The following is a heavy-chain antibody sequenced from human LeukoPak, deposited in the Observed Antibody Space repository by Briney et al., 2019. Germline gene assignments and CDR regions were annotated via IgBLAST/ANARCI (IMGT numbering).Heavy chain of an antibody. CDR3: VRDFRYPTMCYDSSGYFFDY. J-gene: IGHJ4*02. V-gene: IGHV3-21*01. CDR2: ISSASTYI. D-gene: IGHD3-22*01. Sequence: PGGSLRLSCAASGFTFSAYSMNWVRQAPGKGLEWVSSISSASTYIFYADSVRGRFTISRDNSKQSMYLQMNSLRAEDTAVYYCVRDFRYPTMCYDSSGYFFDYWGQGTRVTVSS. CDR1: GFTFSAYS.